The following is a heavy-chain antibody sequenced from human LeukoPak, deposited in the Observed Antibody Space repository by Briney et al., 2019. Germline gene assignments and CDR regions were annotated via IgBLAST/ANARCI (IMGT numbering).Heavy chain of an antibody. V-gene: IGHV1-24*01. D-gene: IGHD5-18*01. J-gene: IGHJ4*02. CDR3: AAGRPYSLLDY. Sequence: ASVKVSFTVSGSSLTELSLYWVRLAPGKGLEWMGGFDVIDAKTFYAQKFQGRVTMTEDSSTDTAYMELSSLRSDDTAFYYCAAGRPYSLLDYWGQGTLLTVSS. CDR2: FDVIDAKT. CDR1: GSSLTELS.